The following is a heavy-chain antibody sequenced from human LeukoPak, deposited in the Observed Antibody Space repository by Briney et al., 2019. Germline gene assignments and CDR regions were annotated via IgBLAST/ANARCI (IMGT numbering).Heavy chain of an antibody. J-gene: IGHJ4*02. CDR1: GFAFRTYA. V-gene: IGHV3-23*01. CDR2: VSGSGGST. CDR3: ANLVTASAGY. Sequence: PGGSLRLSCAASGFAFRTYAMSWVRQAPGKGLEWVSTVSGSGGSTHYADSVKGRFTISRDNSKNTLYLQVNSLRAEDTAIYYCANLVTASAGYWGQGTLVTVSS. D-gene: IGHD5-18*01.